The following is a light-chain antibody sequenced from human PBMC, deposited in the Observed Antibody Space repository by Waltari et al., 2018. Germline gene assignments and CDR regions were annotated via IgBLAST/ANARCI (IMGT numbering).Light chain of an antibody. V-gene: IGKV3-11*01. CDR3: QQRRNWPPLT. CDR1: EDVSIY. Sequence: ETVLTQSPATLSLSPGERATLSCRASEDVSIYLAWYQQKPGQAPRLLIYDASNRATGIPTRFSGSGSGTVFTLTISSLEPEDFALYYCQQRRNWPPLTFGGGTKVE. CDR2: DAS. J-gene: IGKJ4*01.